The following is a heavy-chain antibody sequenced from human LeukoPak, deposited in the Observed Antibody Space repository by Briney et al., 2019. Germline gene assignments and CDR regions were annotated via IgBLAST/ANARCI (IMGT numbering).Heavy chain of an antibody. J-gene: IGHJ4*02. D-gene: IGHD5-24*01. CDR2: INHSGST. Sequence: PSETLSLTCAVYGGSFSGYSWSWIRQPPGKGLEWIGEINHSGSTNYNPSLKSRVTISVDTSKNRFSLKLSSVTAADTAVYYCARGGDGYNSTWFDYWGQGTLVTVSS. V-gene: IGHV4-34*01. CDR3: ARGGDGYNSTWFDY. CDR1: GGSFSGYS.